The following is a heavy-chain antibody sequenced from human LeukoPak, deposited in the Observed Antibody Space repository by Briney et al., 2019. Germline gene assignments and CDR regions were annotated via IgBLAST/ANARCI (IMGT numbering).Heavy chain of an antibody. J-gene: IGHJ3*02. CDR3: ARQNANWKVTGRSLGI. CDR1: GGTFSSYA. Sequence: SVKVSCKASGGTFSSYAISWVRQAPGQGLEWMGGIIPIFGTANYAQKFQGRVTITTDESTITAYMELSSLRSEDTAVYYCARQNANWKVTGRSLGIWGQGTMVTVSS. CDR2: IIPIFGTA. D-gene: IGHD1-1*01. V-gene: IGHV1-69*05.